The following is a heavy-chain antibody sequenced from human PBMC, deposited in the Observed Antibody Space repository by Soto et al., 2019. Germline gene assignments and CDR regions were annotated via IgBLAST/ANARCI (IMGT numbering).Heavy chain of an antibody. D-gene: IGHD5-12*01. V-gene: IGHV1-3*05. J-gene: IGHJ4*02. CDR1: GYTFTNYA. CDR2: INAGNGNT. CDR3: ARVSGYYLPDY. Sequence: QVQLVQSGPEEKKPGASVKVSCKASGYTFTNYAMHWVRQAPGQRLEWMGWINAGNGNTKYSQKFQGRVTITRDTSASTAYMELSRLRSEDTAVYYCARVSGYYLPDYWGQGTLVTVSS.